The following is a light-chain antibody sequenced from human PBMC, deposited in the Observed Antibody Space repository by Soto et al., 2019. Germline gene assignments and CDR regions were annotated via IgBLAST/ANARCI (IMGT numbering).Light chain of an antibody. CDR1: QSVSSN. Sequence: EIVMTQSPATLSVSPGERATLSCRASQSVSSNLAWYQQKPGQAPRLLIYGASTRATGIPARFSGSGSGTEFTLTISSLQSEDSAVYYCQQYNNWPPCTFGQGTKVDIK. CDR3: QQYNNWPPCT. CDR2: GAS. J-gene: IGKJ1*01. V-gene: IGKV3-15*01.